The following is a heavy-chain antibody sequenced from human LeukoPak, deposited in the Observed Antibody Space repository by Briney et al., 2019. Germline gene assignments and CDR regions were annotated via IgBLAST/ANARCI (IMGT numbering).Heavy chain of an antibody. CDR2: IIPILGIA. Sequence: GASVKASCKASGGTFSSYAISWVRQAPGQGLEWMGRIIPILGIANYAQKFQGRVTITADKSTSTAYMELSSLRSEDTAVYYCARDDYGGNGFDYWGQGTLVTVSS. CDR3: ARDDYGGNGFDY. V-gene: IGHV1-69*04. D-gene: IGHD4-23*01. J-gene: IGHJ4*02. CDR1: GGTFSSYA.